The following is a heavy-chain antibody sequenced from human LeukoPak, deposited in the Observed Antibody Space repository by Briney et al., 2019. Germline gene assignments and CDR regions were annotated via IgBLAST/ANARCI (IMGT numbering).Heavy chain of an antibody. D-gene: IGHD3-3*01. Sequence: PSETPSLTCAVSGYSISSGYYWGWIRQPPGKGLEWIGSIYYSGSTYYNPSLKSRVTISVDTSKNQFSLKLSSVTAADTAVYYCARRGYDFWSGYSPFDYWGQGTLVTVSS. CDR1: GYSISSGYY. CDR3: ARRGYDFWSGYSPFDY. J-gene: IGHJ4*02. V-gene: IGHV4-38-2*01. CDR2: IYYSGST.